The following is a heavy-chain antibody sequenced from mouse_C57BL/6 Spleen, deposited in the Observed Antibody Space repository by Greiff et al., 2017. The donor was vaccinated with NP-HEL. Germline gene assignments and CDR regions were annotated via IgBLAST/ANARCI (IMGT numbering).Heavy chain of an antibody. Sequence: VQLQQSGPELVKPGASVKISCKASGYSFTGYYMNWVKQSPEKSLEWIGEINPSTGGTTYNQKFKAKATLTVDKSSSTAYMQLKSLTSEDSAVYYCARYDYDPYYFDYWGQGTTLTVSS. V-gene: IGHV1-42*01. CDR1: GYSFTGYY. CDR3: ARYDYDPYYFDY. J-gene: IGHJ2*01. D-gene: IGHD2-4*01. CDR2: INPSTGGT.